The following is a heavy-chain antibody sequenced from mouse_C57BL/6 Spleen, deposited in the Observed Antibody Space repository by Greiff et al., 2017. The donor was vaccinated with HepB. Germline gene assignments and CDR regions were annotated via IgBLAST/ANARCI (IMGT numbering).Heavy chain of an antibody. V-gene: IGHV5-9-1*02. Sequence: EVHLVESGEGLVKPGGSLKLSCAASGFTFSSYAMSWVRQTPEKRLEWVAYISSGGDYIYYADTVKGRFTISRDNARNTLYLQMSSLKSEDTAMYYCTRGDYSNSPPMDYWGQGTSVTVSS. D-gene: IGHD2-5*01. CDR1: GFTFSSYA. CDR2: ISSGGDYI. CDR3: TRGDYSNSPPMDY. J-gene: IGHJ4*01.